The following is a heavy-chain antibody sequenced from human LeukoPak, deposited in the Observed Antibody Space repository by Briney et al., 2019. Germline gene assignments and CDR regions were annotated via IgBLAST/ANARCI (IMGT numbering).Heavy chain of an antibody. J-gene: IGHJ5*02. CDR2: IYDRGPA. CDR1: GGSISSYY. D-gene: IGHD3-10*01. V-gene: IGHV4-59*12. Sequence: PSETLSLTCTVSGGSISSYYWSWIRQPPGKGWEWIGCIYDRGPAHYNPSLKSRFTISVDRPKNQFFLNVTSLTAADTAIYYCARSRQASGLFSSWGQGTLVVVSS. CDR3: ARSRQASGLFSS.